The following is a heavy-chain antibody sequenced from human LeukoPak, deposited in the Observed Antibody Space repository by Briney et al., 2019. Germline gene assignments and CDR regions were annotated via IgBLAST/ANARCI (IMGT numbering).Heavy chain of an antibody. CDR3: ARDGYGDYSDAFDI. CDR2: ISSSSSTI. V-gene: IGHV3-48*04. Sequence: GGSLRLSCAASGFTFSSYSMNWVRQAPGKGLEWVSYISSSSSTIYYADSVKGRFTISRDNAKNSLYLQMNSLRAEDTAVYYCARDGYGDYSDAFDIWGQGTMVTVSS. CDR1: GFTFSSYS. D-gene: IGHD4-17*01. J-gene: IGHJ3*02.